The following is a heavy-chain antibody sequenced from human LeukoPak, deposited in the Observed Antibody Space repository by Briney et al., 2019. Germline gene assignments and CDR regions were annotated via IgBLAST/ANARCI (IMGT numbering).Heavy chain of an antibody. V-gene: IGHV3-7*01. J-gene: IGHJ4*02. Sequence: PGGSLRLSCAASGFTFSSYWMSWVRQAPGKGLEWVANIKQDGSEKYYVDSVKGRFTISRDNAKNSLYLQMDSLRAEDTAVYYCARVTGSYWTGAPYYFDYWGQGTLVTVSS. CDR2: IKQDGSEK. CDR3: ARVTGSYWTGAPYYFDY. D-gene: IGHD1-26*01. CDR1: GFTFSSYW.